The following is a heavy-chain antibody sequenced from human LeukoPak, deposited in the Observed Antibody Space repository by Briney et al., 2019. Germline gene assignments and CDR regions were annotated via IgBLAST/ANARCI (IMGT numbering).Heavy chain of an antibody. CDR3: ARLTSGYYANFDY. D-gene: IGHD3-22*01. V-gene: IGHV4-34*01. J-gene: IGHJ4*02. CDR1: GGSFSGYY. CDR2: INHSGST. Sequence: PSETLSLTCAVYGGSFSGYYWSWIRQPPGKGLEWIGEINHSGSTNYNPSLKSRVTISVDTSKNQFSLKLSSVTAADTAFYYCARLTSGYYANFDYWGQGTLVTVSS.